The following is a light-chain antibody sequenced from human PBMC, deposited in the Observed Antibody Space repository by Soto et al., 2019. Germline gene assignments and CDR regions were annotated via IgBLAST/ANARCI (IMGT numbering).Light chain of an antibody. J-gene: IGKJ1*01. V-gene: IGKV1-6*01. Sequence: IQMTQSPSPLSAAVGDRVSITCRASQSISTHLSWYQQKPGKAPKLLIYAAYSLQSGVQPRFSGSGSGTDFTLAISSLQPEDSATYYCLQDINYPWTVGQGTKVDIK. CDR2: AAY. CDR1: QSISTH. CDR3: LQDINYPWT.